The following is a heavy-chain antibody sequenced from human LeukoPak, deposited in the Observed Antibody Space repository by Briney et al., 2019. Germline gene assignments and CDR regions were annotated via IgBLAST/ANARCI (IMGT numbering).Heavy chain of an antibody. CDR1: GGSFSGYY. CDR3: ARGGDRYSYGVLFDY. Sequence: SETLSLTCAVYGGSFSGYYWSWIRQPPGKGLEWIGEINHSGSTNYNPSLKSRVTISVDTSKNQFSLKLSSVTAADTAVYYCARGGDRYSYGVLFDYWGHGTLVTVSS. CDR2: INHSGST. J-gene: IGHJ4*01. D-gene: IGHD5-18*01. V-gene: IGHV4-34*01.